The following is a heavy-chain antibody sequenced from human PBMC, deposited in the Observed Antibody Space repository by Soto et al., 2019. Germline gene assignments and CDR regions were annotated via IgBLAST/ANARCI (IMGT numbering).Heavy chain of an antibody. CDR1: GYSFTSYW. Sequence: GESLKISCKGSGYSFTSYWIGWVRQMPGKGLEWMGIIYPGDSDTRYSPSFQGQVTISADKSISTAYLQWSSLKASDTAMYYCARTDYNYGYYYYYGMDVWGQGTTVTVSS. CDR3: ARTDYNYGYYYYYGMDV. CDR2: IYPGDSDT. J-gene: IGHJ6*02. D-gene: IGHD5-18*01. V-gene: IGHV5-51*01.